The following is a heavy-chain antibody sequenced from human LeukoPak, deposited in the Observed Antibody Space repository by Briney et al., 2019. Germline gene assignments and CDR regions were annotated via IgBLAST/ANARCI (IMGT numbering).Heavy chain of an antibody. D-gene: IGHD6-6*01. CDR2: IYYSGST. CDR3: ATTPALEYSSPLGAFDI. Sequence: SETLSLTCTVSGGSISSSSYYWGRIRQPPGQGLEWIGSIYYSGSTYYNPSLKSRVTISLDTSKNQFSLKLSSVTAADTAVYYCATTPALEYSSPLGAFDIWGQGTMVTVSS. J-gene: IGHJ3*02. V-gene: IGHV4-39*07. CDR1: GGSISSSSYY.